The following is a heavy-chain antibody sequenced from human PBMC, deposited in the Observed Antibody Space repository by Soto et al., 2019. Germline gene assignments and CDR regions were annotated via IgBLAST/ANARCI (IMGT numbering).Heavy chain of an antibody. J-gene: IGHJ4*02. CDR2: IYYSGST. CDR1: GGSISSSSYY. V-gene: IGHV4-39*01. CDR3: ASSHVRAYFDY. Sequence: SETLSLTCTVSGGSISSSSYYWGWIRQPPGKGLEWIGSIYYSGSTDYNSSLKGRVTISVDTSRSQFSLKLSSVTAADTAVYYCASSHVRAYFDYWGQGTLVTVSS.